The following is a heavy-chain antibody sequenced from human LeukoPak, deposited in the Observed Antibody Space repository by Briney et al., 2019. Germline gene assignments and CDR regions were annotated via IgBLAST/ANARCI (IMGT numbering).Heavy chain of an antibody. CDR2: IIPIFGTA. Sequence: ASVKVSCKASGGTFSSYAISWVRQAPGQGLEWMGGIIPIFGTANYAQKFQGRVTMTADESTSTAYMELSSLRSEDTALYYCARDKRGTYDPPHFDYWGQGTLVTVSS. V-gene: IGHV1-69*13. J-gene: IGHJ4*02. CDR1: GGTFSSYA. D-gene: IGHD1-26*01. CDR3: ARDKRGTYDPPHFDY.